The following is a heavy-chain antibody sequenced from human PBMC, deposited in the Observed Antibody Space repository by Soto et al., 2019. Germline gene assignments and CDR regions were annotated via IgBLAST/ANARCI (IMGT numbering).Heavy chain of an antibody. CDR2: ISSSSSYI. D-gene: IGHD5-12*01. CDR3: ASEHIVATIWKIFDY. V-gene: IGHV3-21*01. J-gene: IGHJ4*02. Sequence: EVQLVESGGGLVKPGGSLRLSCAASGFTFSSYSMNWVRQAPGKGLEWVSSISSSSSYIYYADSVKGRFTISRDNAKNSLYLQMNSLRAEDTAVYYCASEHIVATIWKIFDYWGQGTLVTVSS. CDR1: GFTFSSYS.